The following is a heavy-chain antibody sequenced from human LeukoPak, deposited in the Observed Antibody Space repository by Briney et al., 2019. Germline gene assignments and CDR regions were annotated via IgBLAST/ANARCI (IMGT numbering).Heavy chain of an antibody. CDR2: ITNSGNSK. Sequence: GGSLRLSCAASEFTFSGYSMNWVRQAPGKGLEWVSYITNSGNSKSYADSVKGRFTISRDNTKNSLYLQMNGLRAEDTAVYYCARDPPHRLVVVAATSDYWGQGTLVTVSS. CDR3: ARDPPHRLVVVAATSDY. J-gene: IGHJ4*02. D-gene: IGHD2-15*01. CDR1: EFTFSGYS. V-gene: IGHV3-48*01.